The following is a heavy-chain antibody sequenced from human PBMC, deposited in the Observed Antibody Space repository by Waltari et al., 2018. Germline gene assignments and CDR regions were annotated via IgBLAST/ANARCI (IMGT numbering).Heavy chain of an antibody. CDR2: IVLTCGPE. CDR1: GGTFSSDA. D-gene: IGHD6-6*01. J-gene: IGHJ3*02. CDR3: ALPQSRYSSSYDAFDI. Sequence: QVQLVQTGAEVKKPGSSVKVSCKASGGTFSSDAISWVRQAPGQGLEWRGGIVLTCGPENYRQKFQVRVTITADESTSTADMVLSSLRSEDTAVYYCALPQSRYSSSYDAFDIWGQGTMVTVSS. V-gene: IGHV1-69*13.